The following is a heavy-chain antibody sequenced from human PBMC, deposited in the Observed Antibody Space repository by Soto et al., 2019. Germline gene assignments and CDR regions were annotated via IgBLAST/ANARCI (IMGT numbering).Heavy chain of an antibody. CDR1: GFTFTSSA. CDR2: IAVGSGYT. Sequence: SVKVSCKASGFTFTSSAFQWVRQAREQRLEWIGWIAVGSGYTNYAQRFQDRVTLTRDTSTATTYRELSRLTSEETAIYYCAADATAWQQMVPSDYWGQGTLVTVSS. J-gene: IGHJ4*02. CDR3: AADATAWQQMVPSDY. V-gene: IGHV1-58*01. D-gene: IGHD2-8*01.